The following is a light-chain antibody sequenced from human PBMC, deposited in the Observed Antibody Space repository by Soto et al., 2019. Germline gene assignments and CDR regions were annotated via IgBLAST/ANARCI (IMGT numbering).Light chain of an antibody. V-gene: IGLV2-14*01. CDR2: DVS. Sequence: QSVLTQPASVSGSPGQSITISCTGTSSDVGGYNYVSWYQQHPGKAPKLMIYDVSHRPSGVSNRFSGSKSGNTASLTSSGLQAEDEADYYCSSYTSSSTLVFGTGTKLTVL. CDR1: SSDVGGYNY. CDR3: SSYTSSSTLV. J-gene: IGLJ1*01.